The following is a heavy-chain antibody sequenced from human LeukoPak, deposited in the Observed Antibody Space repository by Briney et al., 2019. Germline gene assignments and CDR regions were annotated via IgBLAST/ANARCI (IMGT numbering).Heavy chain of an antibody. CDR3: ARVGGLGAFVI. CDR2: VSYDGSNK. CDR1: GFTFSSYA. D-gene: IGHD3-16*01. Sequence: GRSLRLSCAASGFTFSSYAMHWVRQAPGKGLEWVAAVSYDGSNKYYADSVKGRFTISRDNSKNTLYPQMNSLRAEDTAVYYCARVGGLGAFVIWGQGTMVTVSS. V-gene: IGHV3-30*04. J-gene: IGHJ3*02.